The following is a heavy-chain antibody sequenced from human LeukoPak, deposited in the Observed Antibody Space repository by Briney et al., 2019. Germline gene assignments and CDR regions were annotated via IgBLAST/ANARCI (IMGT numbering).Heavy chain of an antibody. D-gene: IGHD3-22*01. J-gene: IGHJ5*02. CDR2: INPNSGGT. V-gene: IGHV1-2*02. CDR3: AREGPGLERAYYDSSGYYYASYNWFDP. CDR1: GYTFTGYY. Sequence: GASVKVSCKASGYTFTGYYMHWVRQAPGQGLEWMGWINPNSGGTNYAQKFQGRVTMTTDTSTSTAYMELRSLRSDDTAVYYCAREGPGLERAYYDSSGYYYASYNWFDPWGQGTLVTVSS.